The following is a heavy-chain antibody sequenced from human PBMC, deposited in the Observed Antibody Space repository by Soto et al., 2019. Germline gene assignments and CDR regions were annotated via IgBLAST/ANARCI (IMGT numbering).Heavy chain of an antibody. V-gene: IGHV1-69*01. J-gene: IGHJ4*02. CDR2: IIPIFGTA. CDR3: ARDRWGLERPGDLDY. Sequence: QVQLVQSGAEVKKPGSSVKVSCKASGGTFSSYAISWVRQAPGQGLEWMGGIIPIFGTANYAQKFQGRATITADESTSTAYMELSSLRSEDTAVYYCARDRWGLERPGDLDYWGQGTLVTVSS. CDR1: GGTFSSYA. D-gene: IGHD1-1*01.